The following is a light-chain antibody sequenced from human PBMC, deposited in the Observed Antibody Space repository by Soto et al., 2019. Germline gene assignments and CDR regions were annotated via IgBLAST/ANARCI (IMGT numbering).Light chain of an antibody. J-gene: IGKJ4*01. Sequence: DIQMTQSPSSVSASVGDRVTIIVRASQGISSWLAWYQKKPGKAPKLLIYAASSLQSGVPSRFSGSGSGTDFTLTSSSLQPEDFATYYCQQANSFPLTCGGGTKVEIK. CDR3: QQANSFPLT. CDR2: AAS. CDR1: QGISSW. V-gene: IGKV1-12*01.